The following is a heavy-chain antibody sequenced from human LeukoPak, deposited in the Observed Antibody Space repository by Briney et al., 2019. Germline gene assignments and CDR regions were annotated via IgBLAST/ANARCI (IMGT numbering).Heavy chain of an antibody. CDR3: ARAHRSHYGDYPWFDP. Sequence: ASVKVSCKASGGTFSSYAISWVRQAPGQGLEWMGGITPIFGTANYAQKFQGRVTITADESTSTAYMELSSLRSEDTAVYYCARAHRSHYGDYPWFDPWGQGTLVTVSS. J-gene: IGHJ5*02. CDR2: ITPIFGTA. CDR1: GGTFSSYA. D-gene: IGHD4-17*01. V-gene: IGHV1-69*01.